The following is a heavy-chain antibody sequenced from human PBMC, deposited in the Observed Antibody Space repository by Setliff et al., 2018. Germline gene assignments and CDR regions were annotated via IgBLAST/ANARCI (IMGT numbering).Heavy chain of an antibody. D-gene: IGHD3-9*01. CDR3: ARETYDILTGYTYWYFDL. CDR1: GYTFTNYA. J-gene: IGHJ2*01. V-gene: IGHV1-3*01. Sequence: VASVKVSCKASGYTFTNYAIHWVRQAPGQRLEWMGWINAGNGNTKYSQKFQGRVTITRDTSANTAYMELSSLRSEDTAVYYCARETYDILTGYTYWYFDLWGRGTLVTVSS. CDR2: INAGNGNT.